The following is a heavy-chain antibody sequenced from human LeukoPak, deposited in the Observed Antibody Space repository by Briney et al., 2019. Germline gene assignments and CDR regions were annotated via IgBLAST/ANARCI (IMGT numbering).Heavy chain of an antibody. J-gene: IGHJ4*02. D-gene: IGHD2-21*02. CDR3: ARDDRYSDY. CDR1: GFTVSSNY. Sequence: PGGSLRLSSAASGFTVSSNYMSWARQAPGKGLEWVSVIYSGGSTYYADSVKGRFTISRDNSKNTLYLQMNSLRAEDTAVYYCARDDRYSDYWGQGTLVTVSS. V-gene: IGHV3-66*02. CDR2: IYSGGST.